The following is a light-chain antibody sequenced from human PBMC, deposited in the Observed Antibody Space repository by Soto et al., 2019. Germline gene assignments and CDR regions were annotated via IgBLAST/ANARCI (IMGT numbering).Light chain of an antibody. CDR3: QQYNTWPPRYT. J-gene: IGKJ2*01. CDR2: RAS. V-gene: IGKV3-15*01. CDR1: QSVASY. Sequence: EIGMTQSPATLSVAPGRRATLSCRASQSVASYLAWYQQRPGQPPRLLIYRASTRATGIPARFSGSGSGTEFSLTISSLQSEDFAVYYCQQYNTWPPRYTVGQGTKLEI.